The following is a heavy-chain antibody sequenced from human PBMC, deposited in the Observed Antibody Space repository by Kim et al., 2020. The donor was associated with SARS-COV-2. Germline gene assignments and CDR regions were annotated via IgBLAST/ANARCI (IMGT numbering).Heavy chain of an antibody. CDR3: TRTAGWFDP. V-gene: IGHV3-49*02. Sequence: GTTEYAASVKGRFPISRDDSKSIAYLQMNSLKTEDTAVYYCTRTAGWFDPWGQGTLVTVSS. J-gene: IGHJ5*02. CDR2: GTT.